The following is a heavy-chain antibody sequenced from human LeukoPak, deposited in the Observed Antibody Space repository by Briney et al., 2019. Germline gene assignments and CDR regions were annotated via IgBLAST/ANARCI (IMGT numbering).Heavy chain of an antibody. J-gene: IGHJ4*02. Sequence: GESLKISCKGSGYSFTSYWIGWVRQMPGKGLEWMGIIYPGDSDTRYSPSFQGQVTISADKSISTAYLQWSSLKASDTAMYYCARPGLYCTCGVCYNAGSFDYWGQGTLVTVSS. CDR2: IYPGDSDT. CDR1: GYSFTSYW. D-gene: IGHD2-8*02. CDR3: ARPGLYCTCGVCYNAGSFDY. V-gene: IGHV5-51*01.